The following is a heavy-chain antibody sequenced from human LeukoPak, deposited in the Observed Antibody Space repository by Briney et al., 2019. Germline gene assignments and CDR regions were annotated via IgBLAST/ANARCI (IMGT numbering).Heavy chain of an antibody. CDR3: ARGPSTAAAGTGTNWFDP. CDR1: GGTFSSYA. Sequence: ASVKVSCKASGGTFSSYAISWVRQAPGQGLKWMGRIIPILGIANYAQKFQGRVTITADKSTSTAYMELSSLRSEDTAVYYCARGPSTAAAGTGTNWFDPWGQGTLVTVSS. D-gene: IGHD6-13*01. V-gene: IGHV1-69*04. CDR2: IIPILGIA. J-gene: IGHJ5*02.